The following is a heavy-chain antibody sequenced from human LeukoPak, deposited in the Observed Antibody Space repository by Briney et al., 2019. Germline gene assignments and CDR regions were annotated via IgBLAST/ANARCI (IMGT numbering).Heavy chain of an antibody. D-gene: IGHD4-17*01. CDR3: AKDVGPIYGDAPLFDY. CDR2: ISGSGGST. Sequence: GGSLRLSCAASGFTFSSYSMNWVRQAPGKGLEWVSAISGSGGSTYYADSVKGRFTISRDNSKNTLYLQMNSLRAEDTAVYYCAKDVGPIYGDAPLFDYWGQGTLVTVSS. J-gene: IGHJ4*02. CDR1: GFTFSSYS. V-gene: IGHV3-23*01.